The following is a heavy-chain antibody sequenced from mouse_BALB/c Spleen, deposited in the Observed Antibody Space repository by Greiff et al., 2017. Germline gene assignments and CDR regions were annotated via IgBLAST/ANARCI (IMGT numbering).Heavy chain of an antibody. V-gene: IGHV3-8*02. CDR1: GYSITSGY. J-gene: IGHJ1*01. Sequence: EVQLQESGPSLVKPSQSLSLTCSVSGYSITSGYWNWVRKSPGNKLEHMGYISYSGSTYYNPSLKSRISTTRDTSKNQYYLQLNSVTTEDTATYYCARWGEAGYFDVWGAGTTVTVSS. CDR2: ISYSGST. CDR3: ARWGEAGYFDV.